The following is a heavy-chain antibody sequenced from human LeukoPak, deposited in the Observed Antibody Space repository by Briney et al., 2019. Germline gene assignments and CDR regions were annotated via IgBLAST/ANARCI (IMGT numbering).Heavy chain of an antibody. CDR3: AEAIGDYGLDY. D-gene: IGHD4-17*01. CDR2: IVVGSGNT. J-gene: IGHJ4*02. Sequence: TSVKVSCKASGLTFTSSAMQWGRQARGQRLEWIGWIVVGSGNTNYAQKFQERVTITRDMSTSTAYMELSSLRSEDTAVYYCAEAIGDYGLDYWGQGTLVTVSS. V-gene: IGHV1-58*02. CDR1: GLTFTSSA.